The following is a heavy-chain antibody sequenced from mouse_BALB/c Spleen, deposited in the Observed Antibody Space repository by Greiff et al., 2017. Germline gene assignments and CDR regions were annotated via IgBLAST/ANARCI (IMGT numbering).Heavy chain of an antibody. CDR1: GYAFSSYW. D-gene: IGHD1-1*01. CDR3: AREGYGSSGAY. CDR2: IYPGDGDT. V-gene: IGHV1-80*01. Sequence: VQLQQSGAELVRPGSSVKISCKASGYAFSSYWMNWVKQRPGQGLEWIGQIYPGDGDTNYNGKVKGKATLTADKSSSTAYMQLSSLTSEDSAVYFCAREGYGSSGAYWGQGTLVTVSA. J-gene: IGHJ3*01.